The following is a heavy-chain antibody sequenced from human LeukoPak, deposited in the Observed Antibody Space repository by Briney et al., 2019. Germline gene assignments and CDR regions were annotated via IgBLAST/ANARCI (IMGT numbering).Heavy chain of an antibody. CDR1: GGTFSSYA. J-gene: IGHJ4*02. V-gene: IGHV1-69*06. D-gene: IGHD3-3*01. CDR3: ARGYLGDFWSGYYLVPEIYYFDY. CDR2: IIPIFGTA. Sequence: GASVKVSCKASGGTFSSYAISWVRQAPGQGLEWMGGIIPIFGTANYAQKFQGRVTITADKSTSTAYMELSSLRSEDTAVYYCARGYLGDFWSGYYLVPEIYYFDYWGQGTLVTVSS.